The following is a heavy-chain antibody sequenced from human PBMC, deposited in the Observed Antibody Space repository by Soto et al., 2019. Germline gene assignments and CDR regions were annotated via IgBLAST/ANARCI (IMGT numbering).Heavy chain of an antibody. CDR2: ISYDGSNK. CDR1: GFTFSSYG. Sequence: QVQLVESGGGVVQPGRSLRLSCAASGFTFSSYGMHWVRQAPGKGLEWVAVISYDGSNKYYADSVKGRFTISRDNSENTLYLQMNSLRAEDTAVYYCANHDSSGYQSDYWGQGTLVTVSS. V-gene: IGHV3-30*18. J-gene: IGHJ4*02. D-gene: IGHD3-22*01. CDR3: ANHDSSGYQSDY.